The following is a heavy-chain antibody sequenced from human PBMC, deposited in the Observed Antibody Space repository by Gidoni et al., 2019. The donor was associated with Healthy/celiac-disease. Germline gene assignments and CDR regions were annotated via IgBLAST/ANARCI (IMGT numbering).Heavy chain of an antibody. V-gene: IGHV1-69*01. D-gene: IGHD3-3*01. CDR3: ARVFTTIFGVVGSRFDP. CDR1: GGTFSSYA. J-gene: IGHJ5*02. CDR2: INPIFGTA. Sequence: QVQLVQSGAEVKKPGSSVKVSCKASGGTFSSYAISWVRQAPGQGLEWMGGINPIFGTANYAQKCQGRVTITADESTSTAYMELSSLRSEDTAVYYCARVFTTIFGVVGSRFDPWGQGTLVTVSS.